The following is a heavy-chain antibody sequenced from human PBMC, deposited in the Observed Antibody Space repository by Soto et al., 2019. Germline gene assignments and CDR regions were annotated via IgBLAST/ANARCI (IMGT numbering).Heavy chain of an antibody. J-gene: IGHJ4*02. Sequence: QVQLQESGPGLVKPSETLSLTCTVSGGSISSYYWSWIRQPPGKGLEWIGYIYYSGSTNYNPSLKSRVTISVDTSKNQFSLKLSSVTAADTAVYYCARAKDGYRPIDYWGQGTLVTVSS. CDR3: ARAKDGYRPIDY. D-gene: IGHD5-12*01. CDR1: GGSISSYY. V-gene: IGHV4-59*01. CDR2: IYYSGST.